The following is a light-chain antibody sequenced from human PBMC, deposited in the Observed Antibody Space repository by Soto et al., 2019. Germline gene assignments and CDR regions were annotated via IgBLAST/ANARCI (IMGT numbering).Light chain of an antibody. CDR2: NNN. J-gene: IGLJ1*01. CDR3: QSYDSSLSGYV. Sequence: QSALTQPPSVSGAPGQRVTISCTGSSSNIGAGYDVHWYQQLPGTAPKLLLYNNNNRPSGVPDRFSGSKSGTSASLAITGLQAEDEADYYCQSYDSSLSGYVFGTGTKLTVL. CDR1: SSNIGAGYD. V-gene: IGLV1-40*01.